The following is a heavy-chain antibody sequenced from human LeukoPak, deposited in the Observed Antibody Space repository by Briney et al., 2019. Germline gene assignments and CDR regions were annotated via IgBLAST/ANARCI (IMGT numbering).Heavy chain of an antibody. J-gene: IGHJ3*02. CDR3: ARDPHDYGDYRNAFDI. D-gene: IGHD4-17*01. Sequence: GGSLRLSCAASGFTFSSYWMHWVRQAPGKGLEWVAVISYDGSNKYYADSVKGRFTISRDNSKNTLYLQMNSLRAEDTAVYYCARDPHDYGDYRNAFDIWAKGQWSPSLQ. V-gene: IGHV3-30-3*01. CDR2: ISYDGSNK. CDR1: GFTFSSYW.